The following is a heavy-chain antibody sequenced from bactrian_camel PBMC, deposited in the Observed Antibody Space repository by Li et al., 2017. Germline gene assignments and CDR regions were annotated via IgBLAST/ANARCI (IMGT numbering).Heavy chain of an antibody. CDR3: AAIILCRANWNETGTYNY. V-gene: IGHV3S59*01. Sequence: VQLVESGGGSMQAGGSLRLSCEVSGYNYSSYSMGWFRQAPGKEREGVAAIRRYSGTTFYADSVKDRFTISQDNAKTTLYLQMNSLKPEDTAVYYCAAIILCRANWNETGTYNYWGQGTQVTVS. D-gene: IGHD8*01. CDR2: IRRYSGTT. CDR1: GYNYSSYS. J-gene: IGHJ4*01.